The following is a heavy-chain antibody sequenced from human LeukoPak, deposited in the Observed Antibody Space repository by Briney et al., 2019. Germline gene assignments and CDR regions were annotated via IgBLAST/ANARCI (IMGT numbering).Heavy chain of an antibody. V-gene: IGHV1-2*02. CDR2: INPNSGGT. CDR3: ASRAGYYGSGSYYPDYYYGMDV. D-gene: IGHD3-10*01. CDR1: GYTFTGYY. J-gene: IGHJ6*02. Sequence: ASVKVSCKASGYTFTGYYMHWVRQAPGQGLEWMGWINPNSGGTNYAQKFQGRVTMTRDTSISTAYMELSRLRSDDTAVYYCASRAGYYGSGSYYPDYYYGMDVWGQGTTVTVSS.